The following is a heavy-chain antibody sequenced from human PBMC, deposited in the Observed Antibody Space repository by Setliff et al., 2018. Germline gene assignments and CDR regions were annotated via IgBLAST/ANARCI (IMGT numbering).Heavy chain of an antibody. V-gene: IGHV3-21*01. CDR3: ARDGVYYAMDV. J-gene: IGHJ6*02. Sequence: PGGSLRLSCAASGFSFSRYGMNWVRQAPGRGLEWVSSISSSSSYIFYAESLKVRFTISRDNAKNSLYLQIDSLRDDDTAVYYCARDGVYYAMDVWGQGTTVTVSS. CDR2: ISSSSSYI. CDR1: GFSFSRYG.